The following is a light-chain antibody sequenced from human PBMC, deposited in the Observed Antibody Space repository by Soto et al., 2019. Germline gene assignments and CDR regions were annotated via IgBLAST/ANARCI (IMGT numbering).Light chain of an antibody. CDR1: SSDVGGYNY. J-gene: IGLJ2*01. CDR2: DVS. CDR3: SSYTSSSTPGV. Sequence: QSVLTQPASVSGSPGQSITISCTGTSSDVGGYNYVSWYQQHPGKAPKLMIYDVSNRPSGVSNRFSGSKSGNTASLTISRLQAEDEADYYCSSYTSSSTPGVFGGGTKLTVL. V-gene: IGLV2-14*01.